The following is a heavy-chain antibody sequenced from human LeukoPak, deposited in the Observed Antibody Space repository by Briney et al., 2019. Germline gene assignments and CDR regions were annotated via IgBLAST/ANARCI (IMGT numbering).Heavy chain of an antibody. CDR3: ARTSIAARRADFDY. CDR2: INSNSGGT. D-gene: IGHD6-6*01. CDR1: GYTFTDYY. J-gene: IGHJ4*02. V-gene: IGHV1-2*02. Sequence: ASVKVSCKTSGYTFTDYYIHWMRQAPGQGLEWMGWINSNSGGTSYAQKFQGRVTLTRDTPTRTAFMELNRLTSDDTAVYYCARTSIAARRADFDYWGQGTVVTVSS.